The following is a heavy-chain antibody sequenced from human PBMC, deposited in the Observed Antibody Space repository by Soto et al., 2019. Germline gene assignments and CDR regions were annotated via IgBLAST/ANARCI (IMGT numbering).Heavy chain of an antibody. CDR2: ISGSGGST. D-gene: IGHD6-13*01. CDR1: GFTFSSYA. Sequence: GRSLRLSCAASGFTFSSYAMSWFRQAPGKGLEWVSAISGSGGSTYYADSVKGRFTISRDNSKNTLYLQMNSLRAEDTAVYYCAKVRRIAAAGIYFQHCGQGTLVTVYS. CDR3: AKVRRIAAAGIYFQH. J-gene: IGHJ1*01. V-gene: IGHV3-23*01.